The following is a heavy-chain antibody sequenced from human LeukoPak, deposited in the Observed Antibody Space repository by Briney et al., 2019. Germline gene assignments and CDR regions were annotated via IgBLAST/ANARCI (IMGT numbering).Heavy chain of an antibody. CDR1: GGSISSSSYY. Sequence: SETLSLTCTVSGGSISSSSYYWGWIPQPPGKGLEWIGSIYYSGSTYYNPSLKSRVTISVDTSKNQFSLKLSSVTAADTAVYYCARPVTTGAFDIWGQGTMVTVSS. J-gene: IGHJ3*02. V-gene: IGHV4-39*01. CDR3: ARPVTTGAFDI. D-gene: IGHD1-14*01. CDR2: IYYSGST.